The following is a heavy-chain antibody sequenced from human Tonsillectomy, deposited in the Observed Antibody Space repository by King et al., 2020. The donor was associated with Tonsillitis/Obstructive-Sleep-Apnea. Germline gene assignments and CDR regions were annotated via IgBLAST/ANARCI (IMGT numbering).Heavy chain of an antibody. Sequence: VQLVESGAEVKKPGESLRISCTGSGYSFTTYWITWVRQMPGKGLEWMGRIDPSDSYTDYSPSFQGHVTISADKSISTAYLQWSSLKASDTAMYYCARPRDCTNAVCYPSHYYGMDFWGQGTPVTVSS. CDR1: GYSFTTYW. D-gene: IGHD2-8*01. J-gene: IGHJ6*02. CDR2: IDPSDSYT. V-gene: IGHV5-10-1*03. CDR3: ARPRDCTNAVCYPSHYYGMDF.